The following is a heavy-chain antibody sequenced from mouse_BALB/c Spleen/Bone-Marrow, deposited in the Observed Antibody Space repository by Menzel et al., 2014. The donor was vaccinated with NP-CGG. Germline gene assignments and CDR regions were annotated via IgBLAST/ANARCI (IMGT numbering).Heavy chain of an antibody. CDR1: GYTFTDFN. D-gene: IGHD2-14*01. V-gene: IGHV1S29*02. J-gene: IGHJ2*01. Sequence: EVMLVESGPELVKPGASVKISCKASGYTFTDFNMHWVKQSRGKSLEWIGFISPYIGGTGYNQKFKSKATLTVDSSSSTAYMELRSLTSEDSAVYYCARGRRYDGPYFDYWGQGTTLTVSS. CDR3: ARGRRYDGPYFDY. CDR2: ISPYIGGT.